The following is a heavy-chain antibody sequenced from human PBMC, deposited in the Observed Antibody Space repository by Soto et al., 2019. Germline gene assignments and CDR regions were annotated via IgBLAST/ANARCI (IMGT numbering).Heavy chain of an antibody. CDR3: ARWTSDYYGSGSHFDY. V-gene: IGHV4-59*01. Sequence: PSETLSLTCTVTGGSISSYYWSWIRQPPGKGLEWIGYIYYSGSTNYNPSLKSRVTISVDTSKNQFSLKLSSVTAADTAVYYCARWTSDYYGSGSHFDYWGQGTLVTVSS. D-gene: IGHD3-10*01. CDR1: GGSISSYY. J-gene: IGHJ4*02. CDR2: IYYSGST.